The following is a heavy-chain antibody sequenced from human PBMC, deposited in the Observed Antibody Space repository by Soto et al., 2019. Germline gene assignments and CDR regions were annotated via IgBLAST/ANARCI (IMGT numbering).Heavy chain of an antibody. D-gene: IGHD3-9*01. Sequence: PSETLSLTCTVSGDSIRPYYWTWIRQPPGKGLEWIGYVYYSGSVNYKSSLKSRVTMSVDTSKNQFSLRLNSVTAADTAVYYCARATYDSFTAYSYYFDYWGQGTLVTVSS. CDR3: ARATYDSFTAYSYYFDY. CDR2: VYYSGSV. V-gene: IGHV4-59*01. CDR1: GDSIRPYY. J-gene: IGHJ4*02.